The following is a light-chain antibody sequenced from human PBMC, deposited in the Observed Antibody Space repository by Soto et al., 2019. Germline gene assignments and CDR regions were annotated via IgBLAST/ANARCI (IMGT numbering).Light chain of an antibody. CDR1: QSISSTY. CDR3: QHYDSPPRT. CDR2: GAS. J-gene: IGKJ1*01. Sequence: EIVLTQSPGTLSLSPGKRVTLSCRASQSISSTYLAWYQQKPGQAPRLLIYGASSRATGIPDRFSGSGSGTDFTLTISRLEPEDFAVYYCQHYDSPPRTFGQGTNVEVQ. V-gene: IGKV3-20*01.